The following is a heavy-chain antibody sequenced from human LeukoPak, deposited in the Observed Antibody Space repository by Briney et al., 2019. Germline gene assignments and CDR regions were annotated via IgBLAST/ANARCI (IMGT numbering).Heavy chain of an antibody. V-gene: IGHV4-34*01. CDR1: GGSFTDYF. J-gene: IGHJ6*02. Sequence: SETLSLTCTVFGGSFTDYFWTWIRHSPGKGLEWIGEINDYTGNSKYNPSLNSRFFISLEKPKNQLSLELRSVNAADTAVYYCARGRIAKIVVVHSFSYGMDVWGQGTTVTVSS. D-gene: IGHD3-22*01. CDR3: ARGRIAKIVVVHSFSYGMDV. CDR2: INDYTGNS.